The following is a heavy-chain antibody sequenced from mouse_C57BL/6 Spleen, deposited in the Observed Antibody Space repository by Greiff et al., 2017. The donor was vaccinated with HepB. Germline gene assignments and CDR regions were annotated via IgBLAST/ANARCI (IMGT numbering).Heavy chain of an antibody. CDR1: GFSLTSYG. D-gene: IGHD1-1*01. V-gene: IGHV2-5*01. CDR2: IWRGGST. J-gene: IGHJ4*01. CDR3: AKIDYGSLYAMDY. Sequence: QVQLQQSGPGLVQPSQSLSITCTVSGFSLTSYGVHWVRQSPGKGLEWLGVIWRGGSTDYNAAFMSRLSITKDNSKSQVFFKMNSLQADDTAIYYCAKIDYGSLYAMDYWGQGTSVTVSS.